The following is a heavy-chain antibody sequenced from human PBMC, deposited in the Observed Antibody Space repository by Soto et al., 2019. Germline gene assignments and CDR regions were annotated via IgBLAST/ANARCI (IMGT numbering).Heavy chain of an antibody. Sequence: ASVKVSCKASGYTFTSYGISWVRQAPGQGLEWMGWISAYNGNPNYAQKLQGRVTMTTDTSTSKAYMELRSLRSDDTAVYYCARTGGPLLWFGELLSYGMDVWGQGTTVTVSS. CDR2: ISAYNGNP. V-gene: IGHV1-18*01. J-gene: IGHJ6*02. CDR3: ARTGGPLLWFGELLSYGMDV. D-gene: IGHD3-10*01. CDR1: GYTFTSYG.